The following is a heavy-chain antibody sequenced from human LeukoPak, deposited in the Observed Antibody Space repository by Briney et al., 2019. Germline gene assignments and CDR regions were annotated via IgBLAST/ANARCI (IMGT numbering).Heavy chain of an antibody. CDR3: ARGDHITIFGVVGY. J-gene: IGHJ4*02. D-gene: IGHD3-3*01. CDR1: GGTFSSYA. CDR2: IIPIFGTA. V-gene: IGHV1-69*13. Sequence: ASVKVSCKASGGTFSSYAISWVRQAPGQGLEWMGGIIPIFGTANYAQKFQGRVTITADESTSTAYMELSSLRSEDTAVYYCARGDHITIFGVVGYWGQGTLVTVSS.